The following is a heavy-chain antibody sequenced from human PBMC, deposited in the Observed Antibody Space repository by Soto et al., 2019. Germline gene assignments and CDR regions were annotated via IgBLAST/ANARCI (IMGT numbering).Heavy chain of an antibody. V-gene: IGHV3-11*01. CDR3: ARVSWREKYGMDV. Sequence: GGSLRLSCAASGFTFSDSYMSWILQSPGKGLEWISYITLRGNTVYYADSLKGPFTISRENAKNSLYLQMSRLRAEDTAVYYCARVSWREKYGMDVWRKGTTVTVSS. J-gene: IGHJ6*04. CDR2: ITLRGNTV. CDR1: GFTFSDSY.